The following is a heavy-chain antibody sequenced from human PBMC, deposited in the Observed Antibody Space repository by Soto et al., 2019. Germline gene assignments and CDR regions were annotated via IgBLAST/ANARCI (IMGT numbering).Heavy chain of an antibody. D-gene: IGHD2-15*01. Sequence: QVQLVQSGAEVKKPGSSVKVSCKAPGGTFSSYAISWVRQAPGQGLEWMGGIIPIFGTANYAQKFQGRVTITADESTSTGYMELSSLRSEDTAVYYCARSQGGSSSLDIYYDYYYGIDVWGQGTTVTVSS. V-gene: IGHV1-69*01. CDR1: GGTFSSYA. J-gene: IGHJ6*02. CDR3: ARSQGGSSSLDIYYDYYYGIDV. CDR2: IIPIFGTA.